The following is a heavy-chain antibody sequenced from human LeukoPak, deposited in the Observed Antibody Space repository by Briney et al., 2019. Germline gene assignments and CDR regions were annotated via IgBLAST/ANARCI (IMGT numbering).Heavy chain of an antibody. CDR1: GFTFSSFA. J-gene: IGHJ4*02. Sequence: QAGGSLRLSCAASGFTFSSFALNWVRQAPGKGLEWVSSISGSGGTTYYAGSVKGRFTISRDNSKNTLFLQMNSLRADDTAIYYCAKRDSWGQGTLVTVSS. CDR3: AKRDS. CDR2: ISGSGGTT. V-gene: IGHV3-23*01.